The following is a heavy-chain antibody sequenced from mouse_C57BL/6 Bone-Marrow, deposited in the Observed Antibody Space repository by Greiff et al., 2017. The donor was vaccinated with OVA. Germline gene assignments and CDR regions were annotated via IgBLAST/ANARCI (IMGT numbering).Heavy chain of an antibody. Sequence: VMLVESGPGLVAPSQSLSITCTVSGFSLTSYAISWVRQPPGKGLEWLGVIWTGGGTNYNSALKSRLSISKDNSKSQVFLKMNSLQTDDTARYYCARKLYDGYLYYFDYWGQGTTLTVSS. CDR1: GFSLTSYA. D-gene: IGHD2-3*01. V-gene: IGHV2-9-1*01. CDR2: IWTGGGT. CDR3: ARKLYDGYLYYFDY. J-gene: IGHJ2*01.